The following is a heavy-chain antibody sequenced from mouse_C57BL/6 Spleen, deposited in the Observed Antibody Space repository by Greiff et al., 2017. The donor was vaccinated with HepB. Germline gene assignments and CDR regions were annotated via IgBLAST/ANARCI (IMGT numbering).Heavy chain of an antibody. CDR3: ARSGRVADWYFDV. V-gene: IGHV5-4*01. D-gene: IGHD1-1*01. Sequence: EVQLVESGGGLVKPGGSLKLSCAASGFTFSSYAMSWVRQTPEKRLEWVATISDGGSYTYYRDNVKGRFTISRDNAKNNLYLQMSHLKSEDTAMYYCARSGRVADWYFDVWGTGTTVTVSS. CDR2: ISDGGSYT. J-gene: IGHJ1*03. CDR1: GFTFSSYA.